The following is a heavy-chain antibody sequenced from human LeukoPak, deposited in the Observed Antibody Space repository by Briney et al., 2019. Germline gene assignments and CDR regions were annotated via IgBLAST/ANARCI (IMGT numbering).Heavy chain of an antibody. D-gene: IGHD4-17*01. Sequence: PGGSLRLSCAASGFTFDDYAMHWVRQAPGKGLEWVSGISWNSGSIGYADSVKGRFTISRDNAKISLYLQMNSLRAEDTAVYYCARDIRTVTTQTLDYWGQGTLVTVSS. V-gene: IGHV3-9*01. CDR3: ARDIRTVTTQTLDY. J-gene: IGHJ4*02. CDR1: GFTFDDYA. CDR2: ISWNSGSI.